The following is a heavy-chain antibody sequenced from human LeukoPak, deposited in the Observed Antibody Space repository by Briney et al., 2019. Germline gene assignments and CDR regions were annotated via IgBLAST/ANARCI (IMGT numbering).Heavy chain of an antibody. CDR1: GGSISSGGYS. D-gene: IGHD6-6*01. J-gene: IGHJ6*02. Sequence: PSETLSLTCAVSGGSISSGGYSWSWIRQPPGKGLEWIGYIYYSGSTNYNPSLKSRLTISVDMSKNQFSLRLTSVTAADTAVYYCASFSSLAARPSYYHGLDVWGQGTTVTVSS. V-gene: IGHV4-61*08. CDR2: IYYSGST. CDR3: ASFSSLAARPSYYHGLDV.